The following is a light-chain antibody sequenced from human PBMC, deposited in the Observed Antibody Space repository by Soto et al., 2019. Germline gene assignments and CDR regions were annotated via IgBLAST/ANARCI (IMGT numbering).Light chain of an antibody. Sequence: DFQMTQSPASVSASVGDRVTITCRASQGISRRLAWYQQKPGKAPNLLIYAASSLQSGVPSRFSGSGSETDFTLTIGSLQPEDLATYYYQQANSFPLTFGGGTKVEIK. CDR3: QQANSFPLT. CDR2: AAS. CDR1: QGISRR. J-gene: IGKJ4*01. V-gene: IGKV1-12*01.